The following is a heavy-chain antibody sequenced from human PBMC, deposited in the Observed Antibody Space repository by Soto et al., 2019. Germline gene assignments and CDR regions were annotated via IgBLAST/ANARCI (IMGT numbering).Heavy chain of an antibody. Sequence: ASVKVSCKASGYTFTSYYINWVRQATGQGLEWMGWMNPNSGNTGYAQKFQGRVTMTRNTSISTAYMELSSLRSEDTAVYYCAREVGYCSSTSCRGYYYYYMDVWGKGTTVTVSS. D-gene: IGHD2-2*01. J-gene: IGHJ6*03. CDR1: GYTFTSYY. V-gene: IGHV1-8*01. CDR2: MNPNSGNT. CDR3: AREVGYCSSTSCRGYYYYYMDV.